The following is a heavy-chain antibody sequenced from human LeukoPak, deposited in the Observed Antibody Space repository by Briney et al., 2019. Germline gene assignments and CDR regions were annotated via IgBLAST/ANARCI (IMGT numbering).Heavy chain of an antibody. J-gene: IGHJ4*02. CDR3: ARYAVVTRTYYFDY. Sequence: GGSLRLSCAASGFTFSSYEMNWVRQAPGKGLEWVSYISSSGSTIYYADSVKGRFTISRDNAKNSLYLQMNSLRAEDTAVYYCARYAVVTRTYYFDYWGQGTLVTVSS. V-gene: IGHV3-48*03. CDR2: ISSSGSTI. D-gene: IGHD4-23*01. CDR1: GFTFSSYE.